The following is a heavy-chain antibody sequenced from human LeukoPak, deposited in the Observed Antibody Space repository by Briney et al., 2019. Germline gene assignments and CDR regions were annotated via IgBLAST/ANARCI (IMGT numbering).Heavy chain of an antibody. J-gene: IGHJ4*02. CDR3: ARDKEVAAAGHVSTIDY. V-gene: IGHV1-18*01. Sequence: GASVKVSCKASGYTFTSYGISWVRQAPGQGLEWMGWISAYNGNTNYAQKLQGRVTMTTDTSTSTAYMELRSLRSEDTAVYYCARDKEVAAAGHVSTIDYWGQGTLVTVSS. CDR2: ISAYNGNT. CDR1: GYTFTSYG. D-gene: IGHD6-13*01.